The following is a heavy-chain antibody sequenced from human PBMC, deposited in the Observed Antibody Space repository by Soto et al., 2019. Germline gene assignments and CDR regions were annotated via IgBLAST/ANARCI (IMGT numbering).Heavy chain of an antibody. CDR2: VYHSGNT. CDR3: ARVSYCSTTSCYSGDSYYFDY. J-gene: IGHJ4*02. CDR1: GYSISSGYY. Sequence: SETLSLTCVVSGYSISSGYYLGWIRQPPGKGLEWIGSVYHSGNTFYNPSLKSRVTISIDTSRNQFSLKLSSVTAADTAIFYCARVSYCSTTSCYSGDSYYFDYWGRGTLVTVSS. D-gene: IGHD2-2*01. V-gene: IGHV4-38-2*01.